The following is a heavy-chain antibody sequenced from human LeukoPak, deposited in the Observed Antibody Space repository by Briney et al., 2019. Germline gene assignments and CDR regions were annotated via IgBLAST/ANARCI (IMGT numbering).Heavy chain of an antibody. CDR3: ARLSRGMAPNPWVDY. CDR2: IYYSGST. D-gene: IGHD5-12*01. CDR1: GGSISSSSYY. V-gene: IGHV4-39*01. Sequence: SSETLSLTCTVSGGSISSSSYYWGWIRQPPGKGLEWIGSIYYSGSTYYNPSLKSRVTISVDTSKNQFSLKLSSVTAADTAVYYCARLSRGMAPNPWVDYWGQGTLVTVSS. J-gene: IGHJ4*02.